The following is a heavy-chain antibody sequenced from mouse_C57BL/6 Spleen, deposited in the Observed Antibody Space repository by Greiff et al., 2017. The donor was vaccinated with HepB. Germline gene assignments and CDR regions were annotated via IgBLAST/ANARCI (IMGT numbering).Heavy chain of an antibody. V-gene: IGHV5-17*01. J-gene: IGHJ2*01. CDR3: ARKGSSYYIDY. D-gene: IGHD1-1*01. CDR1: GFTFSDYG. CDR2: ISSGSSTI. Sequence: DVKLVESGGGLVKPGGSLKLSCAAPGFTFSDYGMNWVRQAPEKGLEWVAYISSGSSTIYYADTVKGRFTISRDNAKNNLFLQMTSLEAEDADMYYCARKGSSYYIDYGGQGTTLTVSS.